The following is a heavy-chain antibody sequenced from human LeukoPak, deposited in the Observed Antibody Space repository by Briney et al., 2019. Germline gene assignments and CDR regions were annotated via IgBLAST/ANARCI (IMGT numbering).Heavy chain of an antibody. CDR1: GYTFTSYD. V-gene: IGHV1-8*01. J-gene: IGHJ5*02. CDR2: MNPNSGNT. CDR3: ARARHRAAAGTQHPWFDP. D-gene: IGHD6-13*01. Sequence: ASVKVSCKDSGYTFTSYDINWVRQATGQGLEWMGWMNPNSGNTGYAQKFQGRVTMTRNTSISTAYMELSSLRSEDTAVYYCARARHRAAAGTQHPWFDPWGQGTLVTVSS.